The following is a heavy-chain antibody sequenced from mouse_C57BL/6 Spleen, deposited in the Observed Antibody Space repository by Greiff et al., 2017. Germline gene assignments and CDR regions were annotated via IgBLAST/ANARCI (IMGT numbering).Heavy chain of an antibody. D-gene: IGHD2-3*01. J-gene: IGHJ4*01. CDR1: GFSLTSYG. Sequence: QVQLQQSGPGLVQPSQSLSITCTVSGFSLTSYGVHWVRQSPGKGLEWLGVIWSGGSTDYNAAFISRLSISKDNSKSQVFFKMNSLQADDTARYYGARGLLEASYAMGYWGQGTSVTVSS. V-gene: IGHV2-2*01. CDR3: ARGLLEASYAMGY. CDR2: IWSGGST.